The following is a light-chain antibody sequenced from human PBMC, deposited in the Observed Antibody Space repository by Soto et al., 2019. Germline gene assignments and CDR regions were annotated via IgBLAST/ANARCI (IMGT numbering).Light chain of an antibody. J-gene: IGLJ2*01. V-gene: IGLV7-46*01. CDR1: TGAVTSGHY. Sequence: QTVVTQEPSLTVSPGGTVTLTCGSSTGAVTSGHYPYWFQQKPGQAPRTLIYDTSNKHSWTPARSSGSLLGGKAALTLSGAQPEDEAEYYCLLSYSGARPVFGGGTKLTVL. CDR3: LLSYSGARPV. CDR2: DTS.